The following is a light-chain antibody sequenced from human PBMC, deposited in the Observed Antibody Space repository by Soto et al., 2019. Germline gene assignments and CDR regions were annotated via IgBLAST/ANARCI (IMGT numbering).Light chain of an antibody. V-gene: IGLV2-14*01. J-gene: IGLJ1*01. CDR2: DVY. Sequence: QSVLTQPASVSGFPGQSITISCPGTNSDVGRYTYVSWYQQHPGKAPKLIIYDVYNRPSGVSNRFSGSKSGNTASLTISGFQAEDEADYYCTSYTSTSTPYVFGGGTKVTVL. CDR3: TSYTSTSTPYV. CDR1: NSDVGRYTY.